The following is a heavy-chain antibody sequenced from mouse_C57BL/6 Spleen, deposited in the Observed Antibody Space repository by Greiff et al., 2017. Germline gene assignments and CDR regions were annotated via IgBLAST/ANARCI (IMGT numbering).Heavy chain of an antibody. V-gene: IGHV5-9-1*02. CDR2: ISSGGDYI. J-gene: IGHJ3*01. CDR1: GFTFSSYA. D-gene: IGHD1-1*01. CDR3: TREGYYGSSYRAWFAY. Sequence: EVQVVESGEGLVKPGGSLKLSCAASGFTFSSYAMSWVRQTPEKRLEWVAYISSGGDYIYYADTVKGRFTISRDNARNTLYLQMSSLKSEDTAMYYCTREGYYGSSYRAWFAYWGQGTLVTVSA.